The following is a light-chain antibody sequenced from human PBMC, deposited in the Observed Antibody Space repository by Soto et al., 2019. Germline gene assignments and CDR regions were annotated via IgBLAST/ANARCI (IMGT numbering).Light chain of an antibody. J-gene: IGLJ2*01. CDR2: EVS. CDR3: SSYVGSITLV. V-gene: IGLV2-23*02. CDR1: SSDVGSYNL. Sequence: QSVLTQPASVSGSPGQSITISCTGTSSDVGSYNLVSWYQQHPGKVPKLMIYEVSKRPSGVSNRFSGSKSGNTASLTISGLQTEDEADYYCSSYVGSITLVFGGGTQLTVL.